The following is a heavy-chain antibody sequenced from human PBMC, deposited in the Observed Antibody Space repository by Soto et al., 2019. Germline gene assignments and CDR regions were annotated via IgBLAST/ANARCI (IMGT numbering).Heavy chain of an antibody. V-gene: IGHV4-4*08. CDR1: GGSISNYY. J-gene: IGHJ3*02. CDR2: IYNRGST. Sequence: SETLSLTCTVSGGSISNYYWSWIRQPPGKGLEWIGYIYNRGSTNYNPSLKSRFTISRDNSKNTLYLQINSLRVEDTAVYYCARDDDRPDNGLDMWGQGTMVTVSS. CDR3: ARDDDRPDNGLDM. D-gene: IGHD2-8*01.